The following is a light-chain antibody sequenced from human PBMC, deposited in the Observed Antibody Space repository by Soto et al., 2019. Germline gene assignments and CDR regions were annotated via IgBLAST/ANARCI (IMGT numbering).Light chain of an antibody. J-gene: IGKJ1*01. V-gene: IGKV3-20*01. CDR2: GAS. CDR1: QSVSSNY. CDR3: QQSSSSPRT. Sequence: EIVLTQSPGTLSLSPGERATLSCRASQSVSSNYLAWYQQKPGQAPRLLIYGASNRATGSPDRFSGSGSGTDFTLTISRLESEGFAVYYCQQSSSSPRTFGQGTRVEIK.